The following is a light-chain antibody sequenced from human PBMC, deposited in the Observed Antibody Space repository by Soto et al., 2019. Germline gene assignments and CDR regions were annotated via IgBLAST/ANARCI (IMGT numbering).Light chain of an antibody. Sequence: QSVLAQPPSASGSPGQSVTISCTGSGSDIGAYNFVSWYQQHPGKAPKLMIFGVTERPSGVPDRFSGSKSGNTASLTVSGLQADDEAVYYCYSYAGRNIWGFGGGTKLTVL. V-gene: IGLV2-8*01. J-gene: IGLJ3*02. CDR3: YSYAGRNIWG. CDR1: GSDIGAYNF. CDR2: GVT.